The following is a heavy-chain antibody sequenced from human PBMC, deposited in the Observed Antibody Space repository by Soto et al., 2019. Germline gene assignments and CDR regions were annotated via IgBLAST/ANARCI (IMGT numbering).Heavy chain of an antibody. CDR1: GFTFSSYA. CDR3: ANSMVRGVIITGY. D-gene: IGHD3-10*01. J-gene: IGHJ4*02. V-gene: IGHV3-23*01. Sequence: EMQLLESGGGLVQPGGSLRLSCAASGFTFSSYAMSWVRQAPGKGLEWVSAISGSGGSTYYADSVKGRFTISRDNSKNTLYLQMNSLRAEDTAVYYCANSMVRGVIITGYWGQGTLVTVSS. CDR2: ISGSGGST.